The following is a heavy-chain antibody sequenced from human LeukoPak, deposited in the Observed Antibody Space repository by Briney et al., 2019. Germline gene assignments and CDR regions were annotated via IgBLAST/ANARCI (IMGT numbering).Heavy chain of an antibody. CDR1: GYTLTELS. CDR3: ATSPSYEMATTAVY. Sequence: ASVKVSCKVSGYTLTELSLHWVRQAPGKGLEWMGGFDPEDGETIYAQKFQGRVTMTEDTSTDTAYIELSSLRSEDTAVYYCATSPSYEMATTAVYWGQGTLVTVSS. J-gene: IGHJ4*02. D-gene: IGHD5-24*01. V-gene: IGHV1-24*01. CDR2: FDPEDGET.